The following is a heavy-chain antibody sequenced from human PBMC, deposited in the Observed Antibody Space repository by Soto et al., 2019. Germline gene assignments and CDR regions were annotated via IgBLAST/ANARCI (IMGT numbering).Heavy chain of an antibody. CDR2: IRIKAYGLAT. CDR3: ARGYCGGTSCLEFPQPNGMDV. V-gene: IGHV3-49*03. CDR1: GLTFGNYA. D-gene: IGHD2-21*01. J-gene: IGHJ6*02. Sequence: GGSLGLSCTASGLTFGNYAMSWFRKAPGKGQGWVGFIRIKAYGLATEYAASVKGRFTISRDDSKSIAYLQMNSLKTEDTAVYHCARGYCGGTSCLEFPQPNGMDVWGPGTTVTVSS.